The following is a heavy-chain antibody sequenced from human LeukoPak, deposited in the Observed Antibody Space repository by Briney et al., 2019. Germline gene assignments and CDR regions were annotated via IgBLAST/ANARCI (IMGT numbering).Heavy chain of an antibody. CDR3: ARLPCGGDCYPPDNWFDP. J-gene: IGHJ5*02. CDR2: IYPGDSDT. V-gene: IGHV5-51*01. D-gene: IGHD2-21*02. Sequence: GESLKISCKGSGYSFTSYWIGWVRQMPGKGLEWMGIIYPGDSDTRYSPSFQGQVTISADKSISTAYLQWSSLKASDTAMYYCARLPCGGDCYPPDNWFDPWGQGTLVTVSS. CDR1: GYSFTSYW.